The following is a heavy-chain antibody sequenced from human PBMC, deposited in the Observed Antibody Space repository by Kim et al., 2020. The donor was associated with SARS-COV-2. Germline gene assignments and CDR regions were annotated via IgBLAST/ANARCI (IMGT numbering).Heavy chain of an antibody. D-gene: IGHD3-9*01. CDR1: GFTFSSYA. Sequence: GGSLRLSCAASGFTFSSYAMHWVRQAPGKGLEWVAVISYDGSNKYYADSVKGRFTISRDNSKNTLYLQMNSLRAEDTAVYYCARDQLRYFDWLLSGALSSRQIGENYYYGMDVWGQGTTVTVSS. V-gene: IGHV3-30*04. CDR2: ISYDGSNK. CDR3: ARDQLRYFDWLLSGALSSRQIGENYYYGMDV. J-gene: IGHJ6*02.